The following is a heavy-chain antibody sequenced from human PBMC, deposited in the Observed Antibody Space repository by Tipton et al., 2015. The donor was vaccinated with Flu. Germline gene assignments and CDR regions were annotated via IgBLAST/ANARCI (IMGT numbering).Heavy chain of an antibody. V-gene: IGHV3-11*04. CDR3: VRSPPLSHLDL. CDR1: GFTFSDYY. J-gene: IGHJ5*02. CDR2: ISNSGSII. Sequence: SLRLSCAASGFTFSDYYMSWIRQSPGKGLEWVSYISNSGSIIYYADSVKGRFTISRDNAKNSLDLQMNSLRDEDTALYYCVRSPPLSHLDLWGQGTLVTVSS.